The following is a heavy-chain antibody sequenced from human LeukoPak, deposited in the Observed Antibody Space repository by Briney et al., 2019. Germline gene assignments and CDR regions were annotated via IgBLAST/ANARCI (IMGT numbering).Heavy chain of an antibody. CDR3: ARQIISGCSGGSCLRPSDY. J-gene: IGHJ4*02. CDR2: MYSSGST. CDR1: GGSISSSNYY. D-gene: IGHD2-15*01. V-gene: IGHV4-39*01. Sequence: PSETLSLTCTVSGGSISSSNYYWGWIRQPPRKGLEWIGTMYSSGSTYHNPSIKSRVTMSVDTSKNQFSLKLSSVTAADTAVYYCARQIISGCSGGSCLRPSDYWGQGALVTVSS.